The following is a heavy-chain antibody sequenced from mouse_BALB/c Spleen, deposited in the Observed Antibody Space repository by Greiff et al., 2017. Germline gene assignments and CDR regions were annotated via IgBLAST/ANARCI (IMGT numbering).Heavy chain of an antibody. CDR3: ARHGLGRDPWFAY. D-gene: IGHD4-1*01. Sequence: EVMLVESGGGLVKPGGSLKLSCAASGFAFSSYDMSWVRQTPEKRLEWVAYISSGGGSTYYPDTVKGRFTISRDNAKNTLYLQMSSLKSEDTAMYYCARHGLGRDPWFAYWGQGTLVTVSA. CDR1: GFAFSSYD. V-gene: IGHV5-12-1*01. CDR2: ISSGGGST. J-gene: IGHJ3*01.